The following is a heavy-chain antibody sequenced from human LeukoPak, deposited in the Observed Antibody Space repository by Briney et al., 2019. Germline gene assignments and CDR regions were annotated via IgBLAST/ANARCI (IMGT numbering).Heavy chain of an antibody. CDR3: ARDGSGSGTE. J-gene: IGHJ4*02. V-gene: IGHV4-39*07. CDR2: IYYSGST. D-gene: IGHD3-10*01. CDR1: GGSISSSSYY. Sequence: SETLSLTCTVSGGSISSSSYYWGWIRQPPGKGLEWIGSIYYSGSTYYNPSLKSRVTISVDTSKNQFSLKLSSVTAADTAVYYCARDGSGSGTEWGQGTLVTVSS.